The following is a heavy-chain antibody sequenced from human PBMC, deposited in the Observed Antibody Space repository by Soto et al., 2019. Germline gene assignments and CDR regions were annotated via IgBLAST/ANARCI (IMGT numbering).Heavy chain of an antibody. J-gene: IGHJ5*02. V-gene: IGHV4-30-2*01. D-gene: IGHD1-1*01. CDR3: ARDQLEGNWFDP. Sequence: QLQLQESGSGLVKPSQTLSLTCTVSGGSISRGGYSWNWLRQAPGKGLEWIGYIYHSGYTLYNPSLKGRVTISVDKSTNHFSLNLTSVTAADTAVYYCARDQLEGNWFDPWGQGTLVTVSS. CDR2: IYHSGYT. CDR1: GGSISRGGYS.